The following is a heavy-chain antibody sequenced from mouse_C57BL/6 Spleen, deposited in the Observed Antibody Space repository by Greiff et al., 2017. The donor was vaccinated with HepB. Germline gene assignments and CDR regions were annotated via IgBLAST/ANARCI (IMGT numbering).Heavy chain of an antibody. D-gene: IGHD1-1*01. CDR2: IYPRSGNT. V-gene: IGHV1-81*01. CDR1: GYTFTSYG. Sequence: QVQLKQSGAELARPGASVKLSCKASGYTFTSYGISWVKQRTGQGLEWIGEIYPRSGNTYYNEKFKGKATLTADKSSSTAYMALRSLTSEDSAVYFCARSSYCGSSWYFDVWGTGTTVTVSS. J-gene: IGHJ1*03. CDR3: ARSSYCGSSWYFDV.